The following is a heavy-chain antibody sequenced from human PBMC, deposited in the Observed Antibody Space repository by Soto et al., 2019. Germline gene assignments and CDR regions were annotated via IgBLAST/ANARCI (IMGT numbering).Heavy chain of an antibody. CDR2: ISSSSSYI. CDR1: GFTFSSYS. D-gene: IGHD3-3*01. CDR3: ARAEIFGVVGFDP. Sequence: GGSLRLSCAASGFTFSSYSMNWVRQAPGKGLEWVSSISSSSSYIYYADSVKGRFTISRDNAKNSLYLQMNSLRAEDTAVYYCARAEIFGVVGFDPWGQGTLVTVSS. J-gene: IGHJ5*02. V-gene: IGHV3-21*01.